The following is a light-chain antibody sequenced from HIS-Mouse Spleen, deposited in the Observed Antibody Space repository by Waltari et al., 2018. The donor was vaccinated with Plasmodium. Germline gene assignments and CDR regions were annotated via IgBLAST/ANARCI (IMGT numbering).Light chain of an antibody. CDR1: PSISSW. J-gene: IGKJ1*01. CDR3: QQYNSYWT. V-gene: IGKV1-5*03. Sequence: DIQMTQSPSTLSASVGDRVTITCRASPSISSWLAWYQQKPGKAPKLLIYKASSLESGVPSRFSGSGSWTEFTLTISSLQPDDFATYYCQQYNSYWTFGQGTKVEIK. CDR2: KAS.